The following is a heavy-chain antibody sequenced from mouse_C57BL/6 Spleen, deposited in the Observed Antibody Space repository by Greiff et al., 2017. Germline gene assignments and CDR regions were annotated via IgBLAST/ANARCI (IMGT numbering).Heavy chain of an antibody. Sequence: VQLQQSGPELVKPGASVKIPCKASGYTFTDYNMDWVKQSHGKSLEWIGDINPNNGGTIYNQKFKGTATLTVDKSSSTAYMELRSLTSEDTAVYYCARRIYGNAYYYAMDYWGQGTSVTVSS. CDR2: INPNNGGT. J-gene: IGHJ4*01. D-gene: IGHD2-1*01. CDR1: GYTFTDYN. CDR3: ARRIYGNAYYYAMDY. V-gene: IGHV1-18*01.